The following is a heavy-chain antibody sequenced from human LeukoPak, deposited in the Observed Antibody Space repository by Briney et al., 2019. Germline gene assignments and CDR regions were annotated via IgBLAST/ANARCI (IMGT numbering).Heavy chain of an antibody. J-gene: IGHJ5*02. V-gene: IGHV1-24*01. CDR3: ATGAITIFGVVMNNWFDP. CDR1: GYRLTELS. D-gene: IGHD3-3*01. Sequence: GASVKVSCKFSGYRLTELSMHWVRQVPGKGLEWMGGFDPEDGETIYAQKFQGRVTMTEDTSTDTAYMELSSVRSEDTAVYYCATGAITIFGVVMNNWFDPWGQGTLVTVSS. CDR2: FDPEDGET.